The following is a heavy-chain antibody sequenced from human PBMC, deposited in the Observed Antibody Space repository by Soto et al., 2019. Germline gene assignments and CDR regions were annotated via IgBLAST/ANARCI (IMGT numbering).Heavy chain of an antibody. Sequence: QPGGSLRLSCAASGFTFSSYAIHWVRQAPGKGLEWVAVLSYDGSNKYCADSVKGRFTISRDNSKNTMYLQMNSLRVEDTAVYYCARENSGSGWYGTGDYWGQGTLVTVSS. V-gene: IGHV3-30*01. CDR3: ARENSGSGWYGTGDY. CDR2: LSYDGSNK. CDR1: GFTFSSYA. D-gene: IGHD6-19*01. J-gene: IGHJ4*02.